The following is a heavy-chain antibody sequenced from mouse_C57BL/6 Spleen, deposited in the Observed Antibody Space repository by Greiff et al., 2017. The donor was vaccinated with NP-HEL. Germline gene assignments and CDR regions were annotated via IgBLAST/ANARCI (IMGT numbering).Heavy chain of an antibody. CDR1: GYTFTDHT. Sequence: QVQLKQSAAELVKPGASVKISCKVSGYTFTDHTIHWMKQRPEQGLEWIGYIYPRDGSTKYNKKFKGKATLTAHKSSSTAYMQLNSLTSEDSAVYFCARRLRFPREYAMDYWGQGTSVTVSS. CDR3: ARRLRFPREYAMDY. D-gene: IGHD1-1*01. J-gene: IGHJ4*01. CDR2: IYPRDGST. V-gene: IGHV1-78*01.